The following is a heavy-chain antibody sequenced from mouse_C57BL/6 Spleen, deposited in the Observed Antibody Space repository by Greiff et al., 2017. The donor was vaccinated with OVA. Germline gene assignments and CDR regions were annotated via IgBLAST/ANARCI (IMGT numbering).Heavy chain of an antibody. CDR2: IYPGDGDT. CDR3: ARWTAQARYLDY. CDR1: GYAFSSSW. Sequence: QVQLQQSGPELVKPGASVKISCKASGYAFSSSWMNWVKQRPGKGLEWIGRIYPGDGDTNYNGKFKGKATLTADKSSSTAYMQLSSLTSEDAAVYFCARWTAQARYLDYWGQGTTLTVSS. D-gene: IGHD3-2*02. V-gene: IGHV1-82*01. J-gene: IGHJ2*01.